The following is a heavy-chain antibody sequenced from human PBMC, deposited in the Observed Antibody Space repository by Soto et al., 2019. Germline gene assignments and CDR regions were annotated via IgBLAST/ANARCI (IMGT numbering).Heavy chain of an antibody. CDR1: GFTFSSYW. CDR2: IKKDGSEK. Sequence: PGGSLRLSCEASGFTFSSYWMNWVRQAPVKGLEWVAIIKKDGSEKYYVDSVKGRFTISRDNAKNSLYLQMNDLRAEDTAVYYCAGGSGWLIDYWGRGTLVTVSS. V-gene: IGHV3-7*03. J-gene: IGHJ4*02. CDR3: AGGSGWLIDY. D-gene: IGHD6-19*01.